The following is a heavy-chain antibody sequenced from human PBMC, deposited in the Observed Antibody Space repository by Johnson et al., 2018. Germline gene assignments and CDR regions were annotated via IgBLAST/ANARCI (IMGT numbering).Heavy chain of an antibody. CDR1: TSTFNTQH. Sequence: VQLVESGGGLVQPGGSLRLSCAVSTSTFNTQHYNWVRKAPGKGLEWIAYVSSTNAIFYADSVKGRFTIARDNAKTSVFLQMDSLRADDTAVYYCARDDGRGAEYLQHWGQGTQVTVSA. J-gene: IGHJ1*01. D-gene: IGHD2-15*01. CDR2: VSSTNAI. CDR3: ARDDGRGAEYLQH. V-gene: IGHV3-69-1*01.